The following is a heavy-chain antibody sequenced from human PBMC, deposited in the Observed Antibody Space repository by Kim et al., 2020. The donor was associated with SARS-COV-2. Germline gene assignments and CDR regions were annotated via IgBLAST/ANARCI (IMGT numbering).Heavy chain of an antibody. CDR3: ARVAGDPGNWYFDL. D-gene: IGHD6-19*01. CDR1: GYTFTSYA. V-gene: IGHV7-4-1*02. J-gene: IGHJ2*01. CDR2: INTNTGNP. Sequence: ASVKVSCKASGYTFTSYAMNWVRQAPGQGLEWMGWINTNTGNPTYAQGFTGRFVFSLDTSVSTAYLQISSLKAEDTAVYYCARVAGDPGNWYFDLWGRGTLVTVSS.